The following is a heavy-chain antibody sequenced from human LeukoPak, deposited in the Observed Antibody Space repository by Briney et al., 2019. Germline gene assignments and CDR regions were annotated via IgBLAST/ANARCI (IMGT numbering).Heavy chain of an antibody. CDR2: ISWNSGSI. V-gene: IGHV3-9*01. CDR3: AKDTDGSGSYPFDY. J-gene: IGHJ4*02. Sequence: PGRSLRLSCAASGFTFDDYAMHWVRQAPGKGLEWVSGISWNSGSIGYADSVKGRFTISRDNAKNSLYLQMNSLRAEDTALYYCAKDTDGSGSYPFDYWGQGTLVTVS. D-gene: IGHD3-10*01. CDR1: GFTFDDYA.